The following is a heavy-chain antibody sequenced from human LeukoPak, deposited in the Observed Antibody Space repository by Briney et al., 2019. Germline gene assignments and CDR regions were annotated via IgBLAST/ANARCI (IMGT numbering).Heavy chain of an antibody. D-gene: IGHD6-19*01. J-gene: IGHJ5*02. CDR1: GFTFSSYG. Sequence: PGGSLRLSCAASGFTFSSYGMHWVRQAPGKGLEWVAFIRYDGSNKYYADSVKGRFTISRDNSKNTLYLQMNSLRAEDTAVYYCARSRPGYSSGWLYNWFDPWGQGTLVTVSS. CDR2: IRYDGSNK. V-gene: IGHV3-30*02. CDR3: ARSRPGYSSGWLYNWFDP.